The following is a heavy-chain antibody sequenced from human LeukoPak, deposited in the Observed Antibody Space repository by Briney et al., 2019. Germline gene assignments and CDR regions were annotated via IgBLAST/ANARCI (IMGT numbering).Heavy chain of an antibody. CDR3: AKSGAAQYNWFDP. D-gene: IGHD6-6*01. V-gene: IGHV4-31*03. J-gene: IGHJ5*02. CDR1: GGSISSGGYY. CDR2: IYYSGST. Sequence: PSETLSHTCTVSGGSISSGGYYWSWIRQHPGKGLEWIGYIYYSGSTYYNPSLKSRVTISVDTSKNQFSLRLSSVTAADTAVYYCAKSGAAQYNWFDPWGQGTLVTVSS.